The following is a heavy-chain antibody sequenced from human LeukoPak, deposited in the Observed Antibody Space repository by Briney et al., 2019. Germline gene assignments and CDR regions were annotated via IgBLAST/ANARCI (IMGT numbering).Heavy chain of an antibody. CDR2: VNTVSSYI. V-gene: IGHV3-21*01. J-gene: IGHJ4*02. CDR3: ARLRRNSDRSHFFYYYDH. D-gene: IGHD3-22*01. Sequence: GGSLRLSCAASGFTFSDYSMNWVRKALGKGLEWVASVNTVSSYIYYADSMRGRFTISRDNAKNSLFLQMNSLRAEDTAVYYCARLRRNSDRSHFFYYYDHWGQGTLVTVSS. CDR1: GFTFSDYS.